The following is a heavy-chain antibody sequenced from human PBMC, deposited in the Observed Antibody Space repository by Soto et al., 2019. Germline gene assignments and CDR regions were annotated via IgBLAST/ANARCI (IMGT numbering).Heavy chain of an antibody. CDR3: AREYWMHGWFDP. J-gene: IGHJ5*02. V-gene: IGHV4-4*07. Sequence: SETLSLTCTVSGGSISSYYWSWIRQPAGKGLEWIGRIYTSGSTNYNPSLKSRVTMSVDTSKNQFSLRLSSVTAADTAVYYCAREYWMHGWFDPWGQGTLVTVPS. D-gene: IGHD1-1*01. CDR1: GGSISSYY. CDR2: IYTSGST.